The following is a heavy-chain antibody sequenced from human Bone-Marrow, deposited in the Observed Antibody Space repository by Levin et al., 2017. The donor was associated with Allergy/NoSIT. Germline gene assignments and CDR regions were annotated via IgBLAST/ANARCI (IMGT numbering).Heavy chain of an antibody. CDR2: ISRSGTYI. J-gene: IGHJ4*02. Sequence: GGSLRLSCAASGLTFINYSMDWVRQTPAKGLEWVSSISRSGTYIYYSDSVKGRFTISRDNANNSLYLQMNGLKAEDTGVYFCVTERQGEGKEFDCWGRGTKVVVSS. CDR3: VTERQGEGKEFDC. CDR1: GLTFINYS. D-gene: IGHD3-16*01. V-gene: IGHV3-21*01.